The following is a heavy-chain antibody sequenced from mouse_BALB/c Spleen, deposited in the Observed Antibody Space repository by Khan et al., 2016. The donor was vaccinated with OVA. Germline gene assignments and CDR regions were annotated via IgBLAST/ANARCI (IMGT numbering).Heavy chain of an antibody. V-gene: IGHV2-2*02. J-gene: IGHJ3*01. CDR1: GFSLPNYS. CDR2: IWSAGST. D-gene: IGHD2-4*01. Sequence: QVQLKESGPGLVQPSQSLSITCTVSGFSLPNYSVHWLRQSPGKGLEWLGVIWSAGSTDYNAAFVSRLTISKDNSRSQVFFKVNSLQPNDTAIYYCARRGYDYGRGALFAYWGQGTLVTVSA. CDR3: ARRGYDYGRGALFAY.